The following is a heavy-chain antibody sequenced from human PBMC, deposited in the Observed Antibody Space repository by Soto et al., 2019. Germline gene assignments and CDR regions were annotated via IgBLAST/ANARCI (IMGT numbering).Heavy chain of an antibody. J-gene: IGHJ6*01. D-gene: IGHD6-6*01. V-gene: IGHV1-69*01. CDR1: GGTFSSYA. CDR2: IIPIFGTA. CDR3: ARSISARPGDLGMVV. Sequence: QVQLVQSGAEVKKPGSSVKVSCKASGGTFSSYAISWVRQAPGQGLEWMGGIIPIFGTANYAQKFQGRVTNTADDSTSTAYMELSSLRPEDTAVYYCARSISARPGDLGMVVWGQGTTVTVSS.